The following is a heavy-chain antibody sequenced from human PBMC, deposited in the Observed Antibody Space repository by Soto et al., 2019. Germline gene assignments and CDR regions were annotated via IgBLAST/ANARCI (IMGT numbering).Heavy chain of an antibody. V-gene: IGHV3-7*03. CDR3: VKGGTNFAS. CDR1: GFTFSSHW. CDR2: IKQDESEK. D-gene: IGHD1-7*01. J-gene: IGHJ4*02. Sequence: GGSLRLSCAASGFTFSSHWMSWVRQAPGKGLEWVANIKQDESEKYYLDSVRGRFTISRDNAKDSLYLQMNSLRVEDTAVYYCVKGGTNFASWGQGTLVTVSS.